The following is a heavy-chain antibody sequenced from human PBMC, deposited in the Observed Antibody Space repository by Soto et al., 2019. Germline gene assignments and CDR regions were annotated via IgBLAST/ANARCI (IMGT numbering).Heavy chain of an antibody. CDR3: ATGAWRYCSGGSCYSDY. D-gene: IGHD2-15*01. Sequence: ASVKVSFKVSGYTLTELSMHWVRQAPGKGLEWMGGFDPEDGETIYAQKFQGRVTMTEDTSTDTAYMELSSLRSEDTAVYYCATGAWRYCSGGSCYSDYWGQGTLVTVSS. CDR2: FDPEDGET. V-gene: IGHV1-24*01. J-gene: IGHJ4*02. CDR1: GYTLTELS.